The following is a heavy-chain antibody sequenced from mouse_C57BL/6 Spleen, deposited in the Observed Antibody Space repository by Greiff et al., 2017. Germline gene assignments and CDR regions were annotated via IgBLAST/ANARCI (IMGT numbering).Heavy chain of an antibody. CDR3: AREGYDGYYGAMDY. V-gene: IGHV5-4*01. Sequence: DVKLVESGGGLVKPGGSLKLSCAASGFTFSSYAMSWVRQTPEKRLEWVATISDGGSYTYYPDNVKGRFTISRDNAKNNLYLQMSHRKSEDTAMYYCAREGYDGYYGAMDYWGQGTSVTVSS. D-gene: IGHD2-3*01. CDR2: ISDGGSYT. CDR1: GFTFSSYA. J-gene: IGHJ4*01.